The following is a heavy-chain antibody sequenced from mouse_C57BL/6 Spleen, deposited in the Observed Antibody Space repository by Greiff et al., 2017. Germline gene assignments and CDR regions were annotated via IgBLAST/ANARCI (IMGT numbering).Heavy chain of an antibody. J-gene: IGHJ3*01. Sequence: EVQVVESGGGLVKPGGSLKLSCAASGFTFSSYAMSWVRQTPEKRLEWVATISDGGSYTYYPDNVKGRFTISRDNAKNNLYLQMSHLKSEDTAMYYCAREGYGPFAYWGQGTLVTVSA. CDR3: AREGYGPFAY. D-gene: IGHD1-1*02. CDR1: GFTFSSYA. V-gene: IGHV5-4*01. CDR2: ISDGGSYT.